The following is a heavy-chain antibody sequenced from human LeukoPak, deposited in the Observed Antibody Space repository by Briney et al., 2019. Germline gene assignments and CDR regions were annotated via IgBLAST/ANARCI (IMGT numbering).Heavy chain of an antibody. J-gene: IGHJ3*02. D-gene: IGHD3-22*01. CDR1: GGSISSYY. V-gene: IGHV4-59*01. Sequence: SETLSLTCTVSGGSISSYYWSWIRQPPGKGLEWIGYIYYSGSTNYNPSLKSRVTISVDTSKNQFSLKLSSVTAADTAVYYCARDGDYYDSSGYYLGAFDIWGQGTMVTVSS. CDR2: IYYSGST. CDR3: ARDGDYYDSSGYYLGAFDI.